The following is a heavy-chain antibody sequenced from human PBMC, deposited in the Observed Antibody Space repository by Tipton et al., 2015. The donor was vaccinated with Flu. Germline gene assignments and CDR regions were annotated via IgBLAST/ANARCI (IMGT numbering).Heavy chain of an antibody. CDR3: AVDPCLGMPDCFDY. Sequence: TLSLTCTVSGGFVSSYYWNWIRQPPGKGLEWIGYIYNNKYTKYNPSLKSRVTVSVDPSMSQFSLRLTSVTAADTAVYYCAVDPCLGMPDCFDYWGQGILVTASP. J-gene: IGHJ4*02. CDR2: IYNNKYT. CDR1: GGFVSSYY. D-gene: IGHD2-2*01. V-gene: IGHV4-59*02.